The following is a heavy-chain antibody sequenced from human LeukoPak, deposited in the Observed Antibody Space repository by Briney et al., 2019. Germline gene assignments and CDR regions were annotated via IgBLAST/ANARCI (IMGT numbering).Heavy chain of an antibody. J-gene: IGHJ4*02. CDR1: GFTFSSYW. Sequence: GGSLRLSCAASGFTFSSYWMSWVRQAPGKGLERVANIKQDGSEKYYVDSVKGRFTISRDNAKNSLYLQMNSLRAEDTAVYYCARDSALYCSGGSCTDYWGQGTLVTVSS. CDR2: IKQDGSEK. V-gene: IGHV3-7*01. CDR3: ARDSALYCSGGSCTDY. D-gene: IGHD2-15*01.